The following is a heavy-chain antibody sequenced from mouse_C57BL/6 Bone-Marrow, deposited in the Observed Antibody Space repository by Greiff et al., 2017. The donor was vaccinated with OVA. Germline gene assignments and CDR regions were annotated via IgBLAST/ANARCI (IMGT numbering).Heavy chain of an antibody. CDR2: ILPSIGRT. V-gene: IGHV15-2*01. CDR3: ARSPYYYGSSYVGPWFAY. J-gene: IGHJ3*01. D-gene: IGHD1-1*01. CDR1: DSEVFPIAY. Sequence: SGSELRSPGSSVKLSCKDFDSEVFPIAYMSWVRQKPGHGFEWIGGILPSIGRTIYGEKFEDKATLDADTLSNTAYLELNSLTSEDSAIYYCARSPYYYGSSYVGPWFAYWGQGTLVTVSA.